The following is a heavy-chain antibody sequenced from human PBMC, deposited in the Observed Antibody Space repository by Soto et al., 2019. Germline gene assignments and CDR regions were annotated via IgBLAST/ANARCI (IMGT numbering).Heavy chain of an antibody. J-gene: IGHJ6*02. CDR2: IIPIFGTA. CDR3: AEDSGSYYDYYYGMDV. Sequence: SVKVSCKASGGTFSSYAISWVRQAPGQGLEWMGGIIPIFGTANYAQKFQGRVTITADESASTAYMELSSLRSEDTAVYYCAEDSGSYYDYYYGMDVWGQGTTVTVSS. V-gene: IGHV1-69*13. D-gene: IGHD1-26*01. CDR1: GGTFSSYA.